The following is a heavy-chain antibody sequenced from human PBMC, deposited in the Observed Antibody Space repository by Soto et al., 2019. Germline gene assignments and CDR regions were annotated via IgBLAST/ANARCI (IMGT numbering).Heavy chain of an antibody. CDR1: GFSFRSHG. J-gene: IGHJ4*02. CDR2: IWCDGSNK. CDR3: VRWADGKRMDS. D-gene: IGHD2-15*01. Sequence: QVQLVESGGGVVQPGGSLRLSCAASGFSFRSHGMHWVRQAPGKGLEWVAVIWCDGSNKYYADSVKGRFSISRDNSKDTLYLQMDSLRAEDTAVYYCVRWADGKRMDSWGQGILVTVSS. V-gene: IGHV3-33*01.